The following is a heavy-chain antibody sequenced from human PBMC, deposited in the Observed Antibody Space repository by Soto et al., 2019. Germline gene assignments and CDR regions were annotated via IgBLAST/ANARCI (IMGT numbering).Heavy chain of an antibody. V-gene: IGHV4-39*01. CDR1: GGSISSSSYY. CDR3: ARVVGATLDY. Sequence: PSETLSLTCTVSGGSISSSSYYWGWIRQPPGKGLEWIGSIYYSGSTYYNPSLKSRVTISVDTSKNQFSLKLSSVTAADTAVYYCARVVGATLDYWGQGTLVTVS. D-gene: IGHD1-26*01. J-gene: IGHJ4*02. CDR2: IYYSGST.